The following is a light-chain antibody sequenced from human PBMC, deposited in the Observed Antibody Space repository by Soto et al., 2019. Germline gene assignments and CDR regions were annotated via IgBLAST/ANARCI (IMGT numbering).Light chain of an antibody. Sequence: DIQMTQSPSTLSGSLGDRVTITCRASQTISSWLAWYQQKPGKAPKLLIYKASTLKSGVPSRFSGSGSGTEFTLTISSLQPEDFTVYSCLQYHNLWAFGQGTKVDI. CDR2: KAS. CDR1: QTISSW. CDR3: LQYHNLWA. J-gene: IGKJ1*01. V-gene: IGKV1-5*03.